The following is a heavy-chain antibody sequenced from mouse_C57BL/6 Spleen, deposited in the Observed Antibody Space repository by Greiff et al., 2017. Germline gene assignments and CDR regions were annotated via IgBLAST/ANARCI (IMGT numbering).Heavy chain of an antibody. CDR1: GFNINNTY. V-gene: IGHV14-3*01. Sequence: VQLQQSVAELVRPGASVKLSCTASGFNINNTYMHWVKQRPEQGLAWIGRIDPANGNTKYAPKFQGKATITADTSSNTAYLQLSSLTSEDTALYYCARSTVLATDYAMDYWGQGTSVTVSS. CDR3: ARSTVLATDYAMDY. CDR2: IDPANGNT. D-gene: IGHD1-1*01. J-gene: IGHJ4*01.